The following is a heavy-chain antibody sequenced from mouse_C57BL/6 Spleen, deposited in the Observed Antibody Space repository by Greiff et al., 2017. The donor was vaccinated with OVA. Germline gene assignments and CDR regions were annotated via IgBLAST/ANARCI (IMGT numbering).Heavy chain of an antibody. Sequence: QVQLQQSGAELVRPGASVTLSCKASGYTFTDYEMHWVKQTPVHGLEWIGAIDPETGGTAYNQKFKGKAILTADKSSSTAYMELCSLTSEDSAVYYCTREEVNCGSRGQFADGGKGTLVTVSA. D-gene: IGHD1-1*01. CDR2: IDPETGGT. CDR3: TREEVNCGSRGQFAD. J-gene: IGHJ3*01. CDR1: GYTFTDYE. V-gene: IGHV1-15*01.